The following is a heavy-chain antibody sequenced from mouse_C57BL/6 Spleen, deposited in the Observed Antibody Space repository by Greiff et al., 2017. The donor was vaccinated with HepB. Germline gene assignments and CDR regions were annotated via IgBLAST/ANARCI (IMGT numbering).Heavy chain of an antibody. Sequence: QVQLQQPGAELVRPGTSVKLSCKASGYTFTSYWMHWVKQRPGQGLEWIGVIDPSDSYTNYNQKFKGKATLTVDTSSSTAYMQLSSLTSEDSAVYYCARESYYGNSWFAYWGQGTLVTVSA. V-gene: IGHV1-59*01. J-gene: IGHJ3*01. CDR2: IDPSDSYT. CDR3: ARESYYGNSWFAY. D-gene: IGHD2-1*01. CDR1: GYTFTSYW.